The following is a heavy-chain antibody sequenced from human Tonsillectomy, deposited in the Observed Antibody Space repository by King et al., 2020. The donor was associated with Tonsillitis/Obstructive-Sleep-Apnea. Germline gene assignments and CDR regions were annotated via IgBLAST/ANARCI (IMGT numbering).Heavy chain of an antibody. CDR3: ASGELRYFDWSSPYYYYYMDV. D-gene: IGHD3-9*01. V-gene: IGHV1-18*01. J-gene: IGHJ6*03. Sequence: VQLVQSGAEVKKPGASVRVSCKASGYTFTNYGISWVRQAPGQGLEWMGWINTSNGNTKSAQKVHGRVSMTTDTSTSTAYMDLRSLGSDDTALYYCASGELRYFDWSSPYYYYYMDVWGKGTTVTVSS. CDR1: GYTFTNYG. CDR2: INTSNGNT.